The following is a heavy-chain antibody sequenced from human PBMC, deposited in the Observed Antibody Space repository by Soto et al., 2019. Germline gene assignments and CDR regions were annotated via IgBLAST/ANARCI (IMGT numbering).Heavy chain of an antibody. D-gene: IGHD5-18*01. V-gene: IGHV1-69*13. CDR1: GGTFSSYA. CDR3: ARGVYPHRYSYGPYNWFDP. CDR2: IIPIFGTA. Sequence: SVKVSCKASGGTFSSYAISWVRQAPGQGLEWMGGIIPIFGTANYAQKFQGRVTITADESTSTAYMELSSLRSEDTAVYYCARGVYPHRYSYGPYNWFDPWGQGTLVTVSS. J-gene: IGHJ5*02.